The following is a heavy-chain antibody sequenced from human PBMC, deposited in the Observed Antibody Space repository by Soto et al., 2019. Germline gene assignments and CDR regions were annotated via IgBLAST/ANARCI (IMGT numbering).Heavy chain of an antibody. Sequence: EVQLVESGGDLVQPGESLKLSCAASGFPFSGSAMHWVRQASGKWLEWLGRIRNKANNHGTAYAATVKGRFTISRDDSKNTVYRQMNSLKTEDTAVYFCTRQTGPGGNSQWDYWGQGTLVTVSA. J-gene: IGHJ4*02. V-gene: IGHV3-73*02. CDR3: TRQTGPGGNSQWDY. D-gene: IGHD2-21*02. CDR1: GFPFSGSA. CDR2: IRNKANNHGT.